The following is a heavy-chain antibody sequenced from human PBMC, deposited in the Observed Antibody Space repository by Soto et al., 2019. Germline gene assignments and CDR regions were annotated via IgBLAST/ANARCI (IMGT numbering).Heavy chain of an antibody. CDR3: ARVGGNWNDDYFDY. J-gene: IGHJ4*02. D-gene: IGHD1-1*01. Sequence: QVQLVQSGAEVKKPGASVKVSCKASGYTFSDHDINWVRQASGQGPEWLGWMNPNSGDTGYAQNFQGRVTITSDTSKRTAYMELSGLRSEETAVYYCARVGGNWNDDYFDYWGQGTLVTVSS. CDR2: MNPNSGDT. CDR1: GYTFSDHD. V-gene: IGHV1-8*01.